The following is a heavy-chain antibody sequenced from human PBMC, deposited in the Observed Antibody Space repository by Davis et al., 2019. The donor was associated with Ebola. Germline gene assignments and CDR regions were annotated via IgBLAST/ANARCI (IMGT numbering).Heavy chain of an antibody. CDR3: ARVGNLVLDY. J-gene: IGHJ4*02. V-gene: IGHV1-18*04. CDR2: INPHNGNT. CDR1: GYTFTSYG. Sequence: AASVKVSCKASGYTFTSYGITWVRQAPGQGLEWMGWINPHNGNTNYAQNVQGRVTMTTDTSTSTAYMEVGILRSDDTAVYYCARVGNLVLDYWGQGTLVTVSS. D-gene: IGHD6-6*01.